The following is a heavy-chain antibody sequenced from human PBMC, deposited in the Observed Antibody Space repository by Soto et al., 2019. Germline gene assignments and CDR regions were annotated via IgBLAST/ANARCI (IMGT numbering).Heavy chain of an antibody. CDR1: GGSFSGYY. CDR3: ARGRYYYDSSGQTFPYWNYYGMDV. J-gene: IGHJ6*02. V-gene: IGHV4-34*01. CDR2: INHSGST. Sequence: SETLSLTCAVYGGSFSGYYWSWIRQPPGKGLEWIGEINHSGSTNYNPSLKSRVTISVDTSKNQFSLKLSSVTAADTAVYYCARGRYYYDSSGQTFPYWNYYGMDVWGQGTTVTVSS. D-gene: IGHD3-22*01.